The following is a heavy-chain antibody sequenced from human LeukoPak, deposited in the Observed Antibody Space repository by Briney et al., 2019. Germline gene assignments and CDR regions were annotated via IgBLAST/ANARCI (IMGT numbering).Heavy chain of an antibody. CDR2: ISRSSRYT. CDR3: ARDYGYCSGGGCYSDYYFDY. CDR1: GFTFGSYT. D-gene: IGHD2-15*01. Sequence: GGSLRLSCAASGFTFGSYTMNWVRQAPGKGLEWVSSISRSSRYTYYADLVKGRFTISRDNAKNSLYLQMNSLRAEDTAVYYCARDYGYCSGGGCYSDYYFDYWGQGTLVTVSS. J-gene: IGHJ4*02. V-gene: IGHV3-21*01.